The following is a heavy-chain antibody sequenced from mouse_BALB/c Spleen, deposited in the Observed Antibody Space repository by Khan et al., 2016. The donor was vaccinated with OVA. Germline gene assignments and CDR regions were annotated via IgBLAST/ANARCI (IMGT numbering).Heavy chain of an antibody. J-gene: IGHJ2*01. CDR2: INSNAGNT. CDR1: GFTFSSYC. CDR3: ARVAIAIN. Sequence: EVQLVESGGGLVQPGGSLKLSCEASGFTFSSYCMSWVRQTPDKRLELVATINSNAGNTYCKDSVKCRVNISIDKAKNTLYLQMSSLRSEDTAMYYCARVAIAINWGQGTILTVSS. V-gene: IGHV5-6-3*01.